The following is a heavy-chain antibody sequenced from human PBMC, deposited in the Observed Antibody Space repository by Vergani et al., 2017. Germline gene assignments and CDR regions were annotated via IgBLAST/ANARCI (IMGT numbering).Heavy chain of an antibody. CDR1: GFTFSNSA. D-gene: IGHD6-19*01. CDR3: AKVGRSEVACTFGAFDI. CDR2: ISGPGLST. Sequence: EVHLLESGGGLVQSGGSLRLSCAASGFTFSNSAVSWVRQAPGRGLAWVSSISGPGLSTYYADSVKGRFSISRDISKNTLFLHMNSLRPEDTAVYYCAKVGRSEVACTFGAFDIWGQGTMVTVSS. V-gene: IGHV3-23*01. J-gene: IGHJ3*02.